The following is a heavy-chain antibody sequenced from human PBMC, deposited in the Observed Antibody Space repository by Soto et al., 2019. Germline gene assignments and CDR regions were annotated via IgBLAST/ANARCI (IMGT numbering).Heavy chain of an antibody. V-gene: IGHV3-66*01. Sequence: GSLRLSCAASGFTVSSKYMSWVRQAPGKGLEWVSVIYSGGYTYYADSVKGRFTISRDNSKNSLYLQMNSLRDEDTAVYYCARDAGYSYGPFDYWGQGTLVTVSS. CDR1: GFTVSSKY. CDR3: ARDAGYSYGPFDY. J-gene: IGHJ4*02. CDR2: IYSGGYT. D-gene: IGHD5-18*01.